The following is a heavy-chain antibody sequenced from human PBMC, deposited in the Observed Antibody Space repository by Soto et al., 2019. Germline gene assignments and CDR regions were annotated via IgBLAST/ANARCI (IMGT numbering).Heavy chain of an antibody. V-gene: IGHV3-49*04. CDR3: TRDSLWFGEFDYYYGMDV. D-gene: IGHD3-10*01. J-gene: IGHJ6*02. Sequence: PGGSLRLSCTASGFTFGDYAMSWVRQAPGKGLEWVGFIRSKAYGGTTEYAASVKGRFTISRDDSKSIAYLQMNSLKTEDTAVYYCTRDSLWFGEFDYYYGMDVWGRGSRVSVCS. CDR2: IRSKAYGGTT. CDR1: GFTFGDYA.